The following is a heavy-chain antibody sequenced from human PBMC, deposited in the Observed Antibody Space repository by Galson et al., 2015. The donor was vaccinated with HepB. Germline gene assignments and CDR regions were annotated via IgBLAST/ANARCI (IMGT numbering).Heavy chain of an antibody. V-gene: IGHV1-18*04. CDR3: VRDRLHSFDY. CDR1: GYTFTING. Sequence: SVKVSCKASGYTFTINGISWVRQTPRQGPEWLGWISAYGGNTKYAQKYQGRITLTRDTSTCTAYMELRSLRSDDTAIYYCVRDRLHSFDYWGQGTLVTVSS. J-gene: IGHJ4*02. CDR2: ISAYGGNT.